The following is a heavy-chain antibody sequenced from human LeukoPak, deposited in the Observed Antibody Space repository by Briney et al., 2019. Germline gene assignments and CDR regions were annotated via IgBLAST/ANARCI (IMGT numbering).Heavy chain of an antibody. CDR2: VDSGGGS. V-gene: IGHV4-34*01. CDR1: GGSFSGYY. D-gene: IGHD1-26*01. CDR3: ARDSGNWDIDY. Sequence: SETLSLTCAVYGGSFSGYYWSWIRQPPGKGLEWIGSVDSGGGSHYNPSLKSRVTTSRDTSKNQVSLRLISVTAADTALYYCARDSGNWDIDYWGQGTLVTVSS. J-gene: IGHJ4*02.